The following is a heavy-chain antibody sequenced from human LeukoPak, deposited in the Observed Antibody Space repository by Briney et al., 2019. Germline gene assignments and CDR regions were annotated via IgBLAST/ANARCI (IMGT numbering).Heavy chain of an antibody. CDR2: INPSDNPSGGST. V-gene: IGHV1-46*01. D-gene: IGHD2-2*01. J-gene: IGHJ4*02. CDR3: VRLGSTSPGNWYKLFDQ. CDR1: RYIFTSYY. Sequence: ASVKVSCKASRYIFTSYYIHWVRQAPGQGLEWMGIINPSDNPSGGSTNYEQKFQGRVTMTRDTSTSTVHMELSSLRVEDTALYYCVRLGSTSPGNWYKLFDQWGQGTLVTVSS.